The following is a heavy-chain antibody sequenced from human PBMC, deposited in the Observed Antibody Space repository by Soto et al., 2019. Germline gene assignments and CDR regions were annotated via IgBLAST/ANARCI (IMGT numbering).Heavy chain of an antibody. CDR1: GFTFSSYA. Sequence: EVQLLESGGGLVQPGGSLRLSCAASGFTFSSYAMSWVRQAPGKGLEWVSAISGSGGSTYYADSVKGRFTISRDNSKNTIYLQMNSLRAEDTAVYYCAKKIPQCASGGSCYNYWGQGTLVTVSS. CDR3: AKKIPQCASGGSCYNY. V-gene: IGHV3-23*01. CDR2: ISGSGGST. D-gene: IGHD2-15*01. J-gene: IGHJ4*02.